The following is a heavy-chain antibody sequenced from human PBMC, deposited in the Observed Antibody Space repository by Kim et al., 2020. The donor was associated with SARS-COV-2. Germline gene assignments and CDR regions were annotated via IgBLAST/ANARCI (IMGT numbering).Heavy chain of an antibody. CDR1: GGSISSSFNY. CDR3: ARLPHDSSGYVDS. J-gene: IGHJ4*02. V-gene: IGHV4-39*01. Sequence: SETLSLTCTVSGGSISSSFNYWGWIRQPPGKGLEWIGSVYHSGNTYDSPSLKSRVTVSVDTSKNEFYLKVTSVTAADTAVYFCARLPHDSSGYVDSWGQGILVTVSS. D-gene: IGHD3-22*01. CDR2: VYHSGNT.